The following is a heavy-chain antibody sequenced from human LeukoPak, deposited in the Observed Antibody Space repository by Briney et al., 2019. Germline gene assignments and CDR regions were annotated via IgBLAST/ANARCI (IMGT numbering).Heavy chain of an antibody. D-gene: IGHD2-2*01. CDR2: INRSGST. CDR1: GGSFSGYY. J-gene: IGHJ4*02. V-gene: IGHV4-34*01. Sequence: PSETLSLTCAVYGGSFSGYYWSWIRQPPGKGLEWIGEINRSGSTNYNPSLKSRVTISVDTSKNQFSLKLSSVTTADTAVYYCARGVPDYFDYWGQGTLVTVSS. CDR3: ARGVPDYFDY.